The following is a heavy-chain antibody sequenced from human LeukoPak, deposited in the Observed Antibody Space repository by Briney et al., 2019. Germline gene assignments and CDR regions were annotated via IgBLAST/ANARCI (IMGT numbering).Heavy chain of an antibody. J-gene: IGHJ4*02. CDR3: GGAFPPLRTSSAGDL. Sequence: GGSLRLSCSASGFTFSDYDMNWVRQAPGKGLEWVSSISGLSSYTYYGESVKGRFSISRDNAKNSLYLQMNSLGAEDTATYYCGGAFPPLRTSSAGDLWGQGILVTVSS. CDR2: ISGLSSYT. V-gene: IGHV3-21*01. CDR1: GFTFSDYD. D-gene: IGHD3-16*01.